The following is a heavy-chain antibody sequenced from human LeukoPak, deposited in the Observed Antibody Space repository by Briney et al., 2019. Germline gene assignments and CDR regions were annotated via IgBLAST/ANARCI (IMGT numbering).Heavy chain of an antibody. CDR3: ARGFDCSSTSCLWFDP. CDR2: IYYSGST. CDR1: GGSISSGDYY. J-gene: IGHJ5*02. D-gene: IGHD2-2*01. V-gene: IGHV4-30-4*01. Sequence: SQTLSLTCTVSGGSISSGDYYWSWIRQPPGKGLEWIGYIYYSGSTYYNPSLKSRVTISVDTFKNQFSLKLSSVTAADTAVYYCARGFDCSSTSCLWFDPWGQGTLVTVSS.